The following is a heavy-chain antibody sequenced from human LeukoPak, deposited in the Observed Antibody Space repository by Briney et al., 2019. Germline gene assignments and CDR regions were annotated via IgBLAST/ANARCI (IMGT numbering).Heavy chain of an antibody. CDR1: GFTFRNYG. D-gene: IGHD2-8*02. V-gene: IGHV3-30*02. CDR2: IWSDGNNR. Sequence: GRSLRLSCAASGFTFRNYGMHWVRQATGKGLEWVSFIWSDGNNRFYEDSVKGRFTIPRDNSKNMLYLQMDTLRAEDTALYYCAKDPGASVSGFHMDVWGKGTTVIVSS. J-gene: IGHJ6*03. CDR3: AKDPGASVSGFHMDV.